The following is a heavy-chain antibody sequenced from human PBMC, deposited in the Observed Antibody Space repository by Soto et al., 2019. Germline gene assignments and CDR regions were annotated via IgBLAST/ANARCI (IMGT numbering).Heavy chain of an antibody. D-gene: IGHD2-21*01. CDR3: ARGGISHWAYFYYMDV. CDR1: GGSLSVYF. J-gene: IGHJ6*03. Sequence: PSETLSLTCVASGGSLSVYFWGWIRQPPGMALEWIGEINHLGSINYNPSLKSRVTMSVDTSKNQFSLTLNSVTAADTATYYCARGGISHWAYFYYMDVWDRGTTVTVSS. CDR2: INHLGSI. V-gene: IGHV4-34*01.